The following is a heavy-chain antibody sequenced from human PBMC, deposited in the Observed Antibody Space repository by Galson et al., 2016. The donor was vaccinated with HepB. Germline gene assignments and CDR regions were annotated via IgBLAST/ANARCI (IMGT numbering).Heavy chain of an antibody. CDR2: INHSGTT. CDR1: GESLSAYY. CDR3: AMSPRGFSPPWY. Sequence: SETLSLTCVVSGESLSAYYCSWIRQPPGKGLEYIGEINHSGTTKYNPSPTSRVTISVDTSKNQFSLNLTSVTAADTALYYCAMSPRGFSPPWYWGQGTLVTVSS. J-gene: IGHJ4*02. D-gene: IGHD5-18*01. V-gene: IGHV4-34*01.